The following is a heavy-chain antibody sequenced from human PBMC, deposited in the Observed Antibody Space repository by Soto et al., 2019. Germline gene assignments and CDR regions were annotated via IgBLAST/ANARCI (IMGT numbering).Heavy chain of an antibody. D-gene: IGHD1-26*01. CDR2: IYYSGST. Sequence: SETLSLTCTFSGGSISSGGYYWNWIRQHPGKGLEWIGYIYYSGSTYYNPSLKSRVTISVDTSKKQFSLKLSSVTAADTAVYYCARVLFGRVAWFDPWGQGTLVTVSS. CDR3: ARVLFGRVAWFDP. V-gene: IGHV4-31*03. J-gene: IGHJ5*02. CDR1: GGSISSGGYY.